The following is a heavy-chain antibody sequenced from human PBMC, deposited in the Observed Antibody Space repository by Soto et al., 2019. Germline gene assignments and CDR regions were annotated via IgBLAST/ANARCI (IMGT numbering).Heavy chain of an antibody. Sequence: GASVKVSCKASGYTFTNYYMHWVRQAPGQGVEWMGIIYPSGGSTRNAQKFQGRVTMTRDTSTSTVYMELSSLRSEDTAVYYCARDFSGPMDYWGRGTLVAVSS. CDR3: ARDFSGPMDY. V-gene: IGHV1-46*01. D-gene: IGHD3-10*01. J-gene: IGHJ4*02. CDR2: IYPSGGST. CDR1: GYTFTNYY.